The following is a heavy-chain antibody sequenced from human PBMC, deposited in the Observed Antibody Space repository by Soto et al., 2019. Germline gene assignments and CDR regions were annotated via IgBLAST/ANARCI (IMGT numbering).Heavy chain of an antibody. D-gene: IGHD6-13*01. CDR1: GFTFSSYA. Sequence: QVQLVEXGGGXXXXGXXXXXXXXXXGFTFSSYAMHWVRQAPGKGLEWVAVISYDGSNKYYADSVKGRFTISRDNSKNTLYLQMNSLRAEDTAVYYCARSSTTYSRIDYWGQGTLVTVSS. J-gene: IGHJ4*02. V-gene: IGHV3-30-3*01. CDR2: ISYDGSNK. CDR3: ARSSTTYSRIDY.